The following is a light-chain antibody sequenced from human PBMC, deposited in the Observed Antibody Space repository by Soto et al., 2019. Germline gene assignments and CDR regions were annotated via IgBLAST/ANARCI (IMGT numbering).Light chain of an antibody. CDR2: KVS. CDR1: ESVRYGVGNSY. J-gene: IGKJ2*01. V-gene: IGKV2-30*01. Sequence: MTRSQPSLPATLGKSPSASCRFIESVRYGVGNSYLSWFQQRPGQSPRRLIYKVSNRDSGVPDRFSGSGSDTDFTLKISRVEAEDVGVYYCMQGTYWPYTFGQGTQLEIK. CDR3: MQGTYWPYT.